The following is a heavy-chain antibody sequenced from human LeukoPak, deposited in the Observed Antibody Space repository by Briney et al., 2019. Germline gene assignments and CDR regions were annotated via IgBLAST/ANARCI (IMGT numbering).Heavy chain of an antibody. CDR1: GFTSSSYW. CDR2: ISGDGTAR. J-gene: IGHJ5*02. Sequence: GGSLRLSCAASGFTSSSYWMHWVRQVPGKGLVWVSRISGDGTARNYADSVKGRFTISRDDAKNTVDLQMNSLRGEDTAVYYCVRGRGSYGWFDPWGQGTWSPSPQ. CDR3: VRGRGSYGWFDP. D-gene: IGHD3-10*01. V-gene: IGHV3-74*01.